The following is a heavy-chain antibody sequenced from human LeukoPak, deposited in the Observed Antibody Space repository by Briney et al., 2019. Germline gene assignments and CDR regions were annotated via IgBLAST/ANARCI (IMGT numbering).Heavy chain of an antibody. Sequence: TGGSLRNSCEAPGFTFDDYGMRRIRHAPGKGLEWVSAIKWNGGITGYEGSVNGRFTPSMNNSQNSPYLQMNSLRAEDTALYPCARGAHRGIAAFFDYWGQGTLVTVSS. V-gene: IGHV3-20*01. CDR1: GFTFDDYG. CDR2: IKWNGGIT. D-gene: IGHD6-13*01. CDR3: ARGAHRGIAAFFDY. J-gene: IGHJ4*02.